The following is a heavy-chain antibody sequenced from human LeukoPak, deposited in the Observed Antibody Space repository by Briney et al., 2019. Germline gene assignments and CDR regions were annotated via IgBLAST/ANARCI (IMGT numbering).Heavy chain of an antibody. Sequence: GASVKVSCKASGYTFTAYYIYWVRQAPGQGLEWMGWINPNSGGTNYAQKFQGRVTMTRDTSISTAYMELSRLRSDDTAVYYCARDFFFAVVRRDPEYFEHWGQGTLVTVSS. D-gene: IGHD4-23*01. CDR2: INPNSGGT. V-gene: IGHV1-2*02. J-gene: IGHJ1*01. CDR1: GYTFTAYY. CDR3: ARDFFFAVVRRDPEYFEH.